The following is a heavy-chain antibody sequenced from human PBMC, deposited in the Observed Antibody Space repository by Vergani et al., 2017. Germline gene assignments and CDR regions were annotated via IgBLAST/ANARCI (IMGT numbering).Heavy chain of an antibody. J-gene: IGHJ3*02. CDR1: GGSISSGDYY. Sequence: QVQLQESGPGLVKPSQTLSLTCTVFGGSISSGDYYWSWIRQPPGKGLEWIGYIYYSGSTYYNPSLKSRVTISVDTSKNQFSLKLSSVTAADTAVYYCARGATMIQHPTDNDAFDIWGQGTMVTVSS. CDR2: IYYSGST. V-gene: IGHV4-30-4*01. CDR3: ARGATMIQHPTDNDAFDI. D-gene: IGHD3-22*01.